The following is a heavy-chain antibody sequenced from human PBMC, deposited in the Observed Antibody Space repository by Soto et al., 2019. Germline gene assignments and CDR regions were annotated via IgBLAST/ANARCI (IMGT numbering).Heavy chain of an antibody. CDR2: INHSGST. V-gene: IGHV4-34*01. CDR3: ARGFIAAAGRRFDP. D-gene: IGHD6-13*01. J-gene: IGHJ5*02. Sequence: SETLSLTCAVYGGSFSGYYWSWIRQPPGKGLEWIGEINHSGSTNYNPSLKSRVTISVDTSKNQFSLKLSSVTAADTAVYYCARGFIAAAGRRFDPWGQGTLVPVYS. CDR1: GGSFSGYY.